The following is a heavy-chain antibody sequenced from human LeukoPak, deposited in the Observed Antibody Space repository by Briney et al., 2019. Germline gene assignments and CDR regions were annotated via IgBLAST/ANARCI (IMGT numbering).Heavy chain of an antibody. D-gene: IGHD1-26*01. Sequence: SETLSLTCTVSGGSVSSGSYYWSWIRQPPGKGLEWIGYIYYSGSTNYNPSLKSRVTLSVDTSKNQFSLKLSSVTAADTAVYYCASRAGPVGATDINWFDPWGQGTLVTVSS. CDR3: ASRAGPVGATDINWFDP. CDR1: GGSVSSGSYY. CDR2: IYYSGST. V-gene: IGHV4-61*01. J-gene: IGHJ5*02.